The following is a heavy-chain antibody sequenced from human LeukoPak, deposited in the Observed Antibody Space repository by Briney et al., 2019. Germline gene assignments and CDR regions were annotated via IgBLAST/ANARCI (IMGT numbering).Heavy chain of an antibody. J-gene: IGHJ5*02. CDR2: INHSGST. CDR3: ARGRLSYYYDSRGWFDP. Sequence: SETLSLTCALHGGSFSGYYWSWIRQPPGKGLDWIGEINHSGSTNYNPSLKSRVTIPVDTSNNQSSLKLSSVTAADTAVYYCARGRLSYYYDSRGWFDPWGQGTLVTVSS. CDR1: GGSFSGYY. V-gene: IGHV4-34*01. D-gene: IGHD3-22*01.